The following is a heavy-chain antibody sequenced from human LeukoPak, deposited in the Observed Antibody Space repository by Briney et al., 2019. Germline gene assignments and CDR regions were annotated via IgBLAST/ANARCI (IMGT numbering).Heavy chain of an antibody. CDR2: IYTSGGT. Sequence: SETLSLTCTVSGGSISSGSYYWSWIRQPAGKGLEWIGRIYTSGGTNYNPSLKSRVTISVDTSKNQFSLKLSSVTAADTAVYYCAGCQYDSSGLLLWGQGTLVTVSS. CDR3: AGCQYDSSGLLL. D-gene: IGHD3-22*01. CDR1: GGSISSGSYY. J-gene: IGHJ4*02. V-gene: IGHV4-61*02.